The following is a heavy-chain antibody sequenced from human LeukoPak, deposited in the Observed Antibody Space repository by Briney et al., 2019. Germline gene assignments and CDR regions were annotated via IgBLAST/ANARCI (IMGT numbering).Heavy chain of an antibody. J-gene: IGHJ4*02. V-gene: IGHV1-3*01. CDR3: ATIGTVPAATRDLRKASY. CDR2: INAGNGNT. CDR1: GYTFTSYA. Sequence: ASVKVSCKASGYTFTSYAMHWVRQAPGQRLEWMGWINAGNGNTKYSQKFQGRVTITRDTSASTAYMELSSLRSEDTAVYYCATIGTVPAATRDLRKASYWGQGTLVTVSS. D-gene: IGHD2-2*01.